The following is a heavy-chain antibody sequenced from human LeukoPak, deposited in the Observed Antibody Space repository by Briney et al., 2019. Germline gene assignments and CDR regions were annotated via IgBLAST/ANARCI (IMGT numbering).Heavy chain of an antibody. J-gene: IGHJ5*02. D-gene: IGHD6-13*01. V-gene: IGHV3-21*01. CDR1: GFTFSSYS. CDR3: ATRDISSSWYRWFDP. CDR2: ISSSSSYI. Sequence: GGSLRLSCAASGFTFSSYSMNWVRQAPGKGLEWVSSISSSSSYIYYADSVKGRFTISRDNAKNSLYLQMNSLRAEDTAVYYCATRDISSSWYRWFDPWGQGTLVTVSS.